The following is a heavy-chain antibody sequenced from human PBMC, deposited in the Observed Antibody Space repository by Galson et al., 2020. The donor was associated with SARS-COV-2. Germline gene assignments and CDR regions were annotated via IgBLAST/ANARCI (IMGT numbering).Heavy chain of an antibody. D-gene: IGHD5-12*01. Sequence: SETLSLTCAVYGGSFSGYYWSWIRQPPGKGLEWIGEINHSGSTNYNPSLKSRVTISVDTSKNQFSLKLSSVTAADTAVYYCARGEGGYVGDYWGQGTLVTVSS. V-gene: IGHV4-34*01. CDR1: GGSFSGYY. CDR2: INHSGST. CDR3: ARGEGGYVGDY. J-gene: IGHJ4*02.